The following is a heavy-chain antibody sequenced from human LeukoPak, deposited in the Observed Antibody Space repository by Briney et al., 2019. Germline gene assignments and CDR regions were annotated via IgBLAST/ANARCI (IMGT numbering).Heavy chain of an antibody. Sequence: ASVKVSCKASGYTFTGYYMHWVRQAPGQGLEWMGWINPNSGGTNYAQKFQGRVTMTRDTSISTAYLQWSSLKASDTAMYYCARLPRTYSSGWYSLGTLDYWGQGTLVTVSS. CDR1: GYTFTGYY. CDR2: INPNSGGT. D-gene: IGHD6-19*01. J-gene: IGHJ4*02. CDR3: ARLPRTYSSGWYSLGTLDY. V-gene: IGHV1-2*02.